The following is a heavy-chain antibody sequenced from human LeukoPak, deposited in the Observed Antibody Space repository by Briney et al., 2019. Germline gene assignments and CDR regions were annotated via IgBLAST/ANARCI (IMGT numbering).Heavy chain of an antibody. V-gene: IGHV3-53*01. D-gene: IGHD3-10*01. Sequence: GGSLRLSCAASGLTFSSTYMTWVRQAPGKGLEWVSIIYSGGSTYYADSVKGRFTISRDNSKNTLYLQMNSLRVEDTAVYYCATLPRGDYWGQGTLVTVSS. CDR2: IYSGGST. J-gene: IGHJ4*02. CDR1: GLTFSSTY. CDR3: ATLPRGDY.